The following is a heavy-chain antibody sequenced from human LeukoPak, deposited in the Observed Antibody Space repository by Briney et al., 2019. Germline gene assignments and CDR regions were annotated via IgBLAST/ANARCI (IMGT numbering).Heavy chain of an antibody. CDR2: INHSGST. CDR1: GESFSGYF. CDR3: AREGAVDGYFDY. J-gene: IGHJ4*02. D-gene: IGHD6-19*01. Sequence: PSDTLSLTCAVYGESFSGYFWSWIRQPPGKGLEWIGKINHSGSTNYNPSLTSRVTISVDTSKNQFSLKLSSVPAADTAVYYCAREGAVDGYFDYCGQGTLVTVSS. V-gene: IGHV4-34*01.